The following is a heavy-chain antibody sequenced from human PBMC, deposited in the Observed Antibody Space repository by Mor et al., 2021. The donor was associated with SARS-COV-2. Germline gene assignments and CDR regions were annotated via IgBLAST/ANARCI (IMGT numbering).Heavy chain of an antibody. D-gene: IGHD1-7*01. V-gene: IGHV4-30-2*04. CDR3: ASLLTGTIGD. J-gene: IGHJ4*02. Sequence: NPSLKSRVTISVDTSKNQFSLKLSSVTAADTAVYYCASLLTGTIGDWGQGTLVTVSS.